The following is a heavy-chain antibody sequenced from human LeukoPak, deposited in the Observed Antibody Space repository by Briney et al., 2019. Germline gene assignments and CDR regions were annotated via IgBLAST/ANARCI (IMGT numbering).Heavy chain of an antibody. J-gene: IGHJ3*02. CDR2: IYHSGST. CDR3: ASSCGGDCYSSDAFDI. V-gene: IGHV4-38-2*01. CDR1: GCSISSGYY. Sequence: SETLSLTCAVSGCSISSGYYWGWIRQPPGKGLEWIGSIYHSGSTYYNPSLKSRVTISVDTSKNQFSLKLSSVTAADTAVYYCASSCGGDCYSSDAFDIWGQGTMVTVSS. D-gene: IGHD2-21*01.